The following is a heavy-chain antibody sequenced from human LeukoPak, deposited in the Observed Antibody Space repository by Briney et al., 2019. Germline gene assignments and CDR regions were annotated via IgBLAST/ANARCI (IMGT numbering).Heavy chain of an antibody. D-gene: IGHD3-3*01. CDR2: IIDTGST. J-gene: IGHJ4*02. Sequence: ASETLSLTCVVYGESFSGYYWTWIRQPPGKGLEWIGEIIDTGSTKYNSSLKSRVTISVDTSKNEFSLNLTSVTAADTAIYYCARGLASGYPPIPFDYWGQGTLVTVSS. V-gene: IGHV4-34*12. CDR1: GESFSGYY. CDR3: ARGLASGYPPIPFDY.